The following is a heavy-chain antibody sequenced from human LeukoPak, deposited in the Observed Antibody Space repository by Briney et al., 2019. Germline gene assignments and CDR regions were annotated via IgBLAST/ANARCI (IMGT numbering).Heavy chain of an antibody. Sequence: GGSLRLSCAASGFTFSDYYMSWIRQAPGKGLEWVSYISSSSTYTTYADSVKGRFTISRDNSKNTLYLQMNSLRAEDTAVYYCARSTSSEYDIYHFDYWGQGTLVTVSS. CDR3: ARSTSSEYDIYHFDY. CDR1: GFTFSDYY. CDR2: ISSSSTYT. J-gene: IGHJ4*02. D-gene: IGHD3-9*01. V-gene: IGHV3-11*06.